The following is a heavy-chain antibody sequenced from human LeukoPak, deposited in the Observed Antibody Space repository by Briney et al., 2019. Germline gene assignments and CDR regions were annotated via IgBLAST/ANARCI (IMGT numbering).Heavy chain of an antibody. CDR1: GYTFTSYD. D-gene: IGHD3-22*01. CDR3: ARPLEYYDTHACDI. CDR2: MNPNSGNT. V-gene: IGHV1-8*03. Sequence: ASVKVSGKASGYTFTSYDINWVRQATGQGLEWMGWMNPNSGNTGYAQKFQGRVTITRNTSISTAYMELSSLRSEDTAVYYCARPLEYYDTHACDIWGQDKIDRVSS. J-gene: IGHJ3*02.